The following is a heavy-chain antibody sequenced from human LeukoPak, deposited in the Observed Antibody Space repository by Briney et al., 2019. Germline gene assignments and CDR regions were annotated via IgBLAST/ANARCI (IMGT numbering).Heavy chain of an antibody. Sequence: GESLKISCKGSGYIFASYWIGWVRQMPGKGLEWMGIIYPGDSDTKYSPSLQGLVTISADKSISTAYLQWSSLKASDTAMYYCARRGYYDTTAFDIWGQGTMVTVSS. CDR1: GYIFASYW. CDR2: IYPGDSDT. V-gene: IGHV5-51*01. D-gene: IGHD3-22*01. CDR3: ARRGYYDTTAFDI. J-gene: IGHJ3*02.